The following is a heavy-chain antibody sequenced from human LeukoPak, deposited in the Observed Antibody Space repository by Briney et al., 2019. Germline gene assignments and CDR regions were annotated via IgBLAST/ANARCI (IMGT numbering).Heavy chain of an antibody. D-gene: IGHD3-22*01. V-gene: IGHV4-59*01. Sequence: SETLSLTCTVSGGSISSYYWSWIRQPPGKGLEWIGYIYYSGSTNYNPSPKSRVTISVDTSKNQFSLKLSSVTAADTAVYYCARTYYYDSSGYYYVYFDLWGRGTLVTVSS. CDR1: GGSISSYY. J-gene: IGHJ2*01. CDR3: ARTYYYDSSGYYYVYFDL. CDR2: IYYSGST.